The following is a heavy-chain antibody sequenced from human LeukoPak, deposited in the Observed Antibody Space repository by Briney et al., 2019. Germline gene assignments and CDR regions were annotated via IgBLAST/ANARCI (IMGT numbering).Heavy chain of an antibody. V-gene: IGHV3-53*01. CDR1: GFTFSSYD. CDR2: IYSGGST. CDR3: AREEGIAAAGYYYYYYMDV. Sequence: GGSLRLSCAASGFTFSSYDMSWIRQAPGKGLEWVSVIYSGGSTYYADSVKGRFTISRDKSKNTLYLQMNSLRAEDTAVYYCAREEGIAAAGYYYYYYMDVWGKGTTVTISS. D-gene: IGHD6-13*01. J-gene: IGHJ6*03.